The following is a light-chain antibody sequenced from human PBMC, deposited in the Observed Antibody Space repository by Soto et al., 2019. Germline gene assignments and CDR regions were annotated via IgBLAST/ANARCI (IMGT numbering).Light chain of an antibody. CDR2: EVT. CDR1: SSDVGGYNY. J-gene: IGLJ1*01. Sequence: QSALTQPASVSGSPGQSITISCTGTSSDVGGYNYVSWYQQRPGKAPKLIIYEVTRRPSGVPDRIFASKSDTTASLTVAGLQAEDEADYYCSSFAGTNSVVFGTGTKVTVL. V-gene: IGLV2-8*01. CDR3: SSFAGTNSVV.